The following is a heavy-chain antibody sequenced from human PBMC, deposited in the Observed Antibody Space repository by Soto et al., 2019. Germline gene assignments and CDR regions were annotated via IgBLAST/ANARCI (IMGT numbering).Heavy chain of an antibody. D-gene: IGHD5-12*01. CDR3: AREQGLRPGGGGTEPLDI. CDR2: INPNGGST. CDR1: GYSFTSQY. J-gene: IGHJ3*02. Sequence: QVQLVQSGAEVKKPGASVKISCEASGYSFTSQYVHWVRQAPGQGLEWMGIINPNGGSTTYAQKCQGRVTRARGTVTSTVYMELGSRTFEDPAVFYFAREQGLRPGGGGTEPLDIWGQGTMVTVAS. V-gene: IGHV1-46*03.